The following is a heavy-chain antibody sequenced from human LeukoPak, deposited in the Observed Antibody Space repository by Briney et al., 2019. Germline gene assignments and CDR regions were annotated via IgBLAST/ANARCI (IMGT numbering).Heavy chain of an antibody. CDR3: AREGRWLQPPHDDY. D-gene: IGHD5-24*01. CDR2: IYYSGSI. Sequence: PSETLSLTCTVSGGSISSSSYYWGWLRQPPGKGLEWFGSIYYSGSIYYNPSVKSRVTISVDTSKNQFSLKLSSVTAADTAVYYCAREGRWLQPPHDDYWGQGTLVTVSS. CDR1: GGSISSSSYY. V-gene: IGHV4-39*02. J-gene: IGHJ4*02.